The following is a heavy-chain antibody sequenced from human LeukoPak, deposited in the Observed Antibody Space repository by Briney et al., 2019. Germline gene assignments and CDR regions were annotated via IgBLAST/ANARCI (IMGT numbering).Heavy chain of an antibody. D-gene: IGHD4-17*01. J-gene: IGHJ4*02. CDR1: GFTFSSYE. Sequence: GGSLRLSCAASGFTFSSYEMNWVRQAPGKGLEWVSYISSSGSTIYYADSVKGRFTISRDNAKNSLYLQMNSLRAEDTAVYYCAREGSGSTVTTSSDYWGQGTLVTVSS. CDR3: AREGSGSTVTTSSDY. CDR2: ISSSGSTI. V-gene: IGHV3-48*03.